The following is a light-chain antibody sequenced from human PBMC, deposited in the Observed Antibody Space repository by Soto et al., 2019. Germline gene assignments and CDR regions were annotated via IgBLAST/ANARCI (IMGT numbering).Light chain of an antibody. Sequence: DIVMTQSPLSLPVTPGEPASISCRSSQSLLDGNGYSYLDWYLQKPGQSPQLLIHLGSSRASGVPDRFSGSGSGTDFTLKLSRVEAEDVGVYYCMQRLQIPRTFGQGTKLEIK. CDR2: LGS. CDR3: MQRLQIPRT. J-gene: IGKJ2*01. CDR1: QSLLDGNGYSY. V-gene: IGKV2-28*01.